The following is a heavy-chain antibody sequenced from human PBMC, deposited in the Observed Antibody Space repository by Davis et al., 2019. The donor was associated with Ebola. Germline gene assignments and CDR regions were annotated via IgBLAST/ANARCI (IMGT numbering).Heavy chain of an antibody. Sequence: PSETLSLTCTVSGGSISSSSYYWGWIRQPPGKGLEWIGSIYYSGSTYYNPSLKSRVTISVDTSKNQFSLKLSSVTAADTAVYYCAKDWDGSGRYFDYWGQGTLVTVSS. CDR3: AKDWDGSGRYFDY. D-gene: IGHD3-10*01. CDR1: GGSISSSSYY. CDR2: IYYSGST. J-gene: IGHJ4*02. V-gene: IGHV4-39*07.